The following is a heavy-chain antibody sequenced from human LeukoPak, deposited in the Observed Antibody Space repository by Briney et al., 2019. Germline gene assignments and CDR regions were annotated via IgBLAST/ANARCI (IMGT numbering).Heavy chain of an antibody. Sequence: ASVKVSCKASGYTFTSYGFSWVRQAPGQGLEWMGWISAYNGNTNYAQKLQGRVTMTTDTSTSTAYMELRSLRSDDTAVYYCARNVLRYFDWLPRQDYWGQGTLVTVSS. CDR3: ARNVLRYFDWLPRQDY. V-gene: IGHV1-18*01. CDR1: GYTFTSYG. D-gene: IGHD3-9*01. J-gene: IGHJ4*02. CDR2: ISAYNGNT.